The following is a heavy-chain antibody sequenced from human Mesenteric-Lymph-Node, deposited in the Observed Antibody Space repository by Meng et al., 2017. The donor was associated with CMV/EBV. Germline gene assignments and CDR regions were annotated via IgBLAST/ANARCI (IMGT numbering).Heavy chain of an antibody. CDR1: GFTFDDYG. CDR3: VRPLRSGSYFLAYFDC. D-gene: IGHD3-10*01. Sequence: GESLKIPCVATGFTFDDYGMSWVRQRPGRRLEWVAGLNWNGGKTNVADSVKGRFTSSRDNGKNSLDIQMNSLRAEDTAFDYCVRPLRSGSYFLAYFDCWGQGTLVTVSS. V-gene: IGHV3-20*04. J-gene: IGHJ4*02. CDR2: LNWNGGKT.